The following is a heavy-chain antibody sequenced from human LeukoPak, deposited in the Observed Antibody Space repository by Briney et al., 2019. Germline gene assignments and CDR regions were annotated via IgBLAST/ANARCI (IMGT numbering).Heavy chain of an antibody. Sequence: GASVKVSCKASGYTFTGYYTHWVRQAPGQGLEWMGWINPNSGVTKYAQKFQGRVTMTGDTSISTAYMELNRLTSDDTAVYYCARAPYSGSKQPVDYWGQGTLVTVSS. CDR1: GYTFTGYY. J-gene: IGHJ4*02. V-gene: IGHV1-2*02. CDR2: INPNSGVT. CDR3: ARAPYSGSKQPVDY. D-gene: IGHD1-26*01.